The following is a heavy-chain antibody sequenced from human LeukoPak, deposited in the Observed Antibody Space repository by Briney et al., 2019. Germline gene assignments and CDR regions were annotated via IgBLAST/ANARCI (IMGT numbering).Heavy chain of an antibody. D-gene: IGHD3-10*01. CDR2: ISPTTAYI. CDR3: VSSLHGFSYGPGY. Sequence: PGGSLRLSCATSGFNFSAYTMNWVRQAPGKGLDWVSSISPTTAYIHYADSMKGRFTISRDNARRSLYLQMNSLRVEDTAMYYCVSSLHGFSYGPGYWGQGTLVIVSS. V-gene: IGHV3-21*01. CDR1: GFNFSAYT. J-gene: IGHJ4*02.